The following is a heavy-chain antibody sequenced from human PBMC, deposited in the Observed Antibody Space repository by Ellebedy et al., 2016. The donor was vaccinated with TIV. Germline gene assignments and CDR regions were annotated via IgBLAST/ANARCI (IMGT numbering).Heavy chain of an antibody. CDR2: TSYDDSVQ. D-gene: IGHD1-26*01. CDR1: GFTFSKHG. CDR3: ARGRYLSRHSLDV. Sequence: GESLKTSCAASGFTFSKHGMHWVRQAPGKGLEWVALTSYDDSVQYYADSVKGRFTISRDNSKNTLYLQMNSLTDEDTALYFCARGRYLSRHSLDVWGQGTTVTVSS. J-gene: IGHJ6*02. V-gene: IGHV3-30*19.